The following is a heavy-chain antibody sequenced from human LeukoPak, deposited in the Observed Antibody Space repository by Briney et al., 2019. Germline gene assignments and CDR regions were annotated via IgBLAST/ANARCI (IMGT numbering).Heavy chain of an antibody. CDR3: ARVGSPYNFDI. V-gene: IGHV4-59*01. D-gene: IGHD1-26*01. Sequence: SETLSLTCTVSGGSISTYYWSWIRQPPGKGLEWIGYIYYSGSTNYNPSLKSRITISVDTSKNQFSLKLSSVTAADTAVYYCARVGSPYNFDIRGQGSMVTVSS. J-gene: IGHJ3*02. CDR1: GGSISTYY. CDR2: IYYSGST.